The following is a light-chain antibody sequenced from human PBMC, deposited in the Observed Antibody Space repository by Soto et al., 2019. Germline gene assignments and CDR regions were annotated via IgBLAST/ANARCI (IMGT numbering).Light chain of an antibody. J-gene: IGKJ3*01. CDR2: DAS. CDR3: QQYDNLPRGST. Sequence: DIQMTQSPSSLSASVGDRVTITCQASQDISNYLNWYQQKPGKAPKLLIYDASNLETGVPSRFSGSGSGTDFTFTISSLQPEDIATYYCQQYDNLPRGSTFGPGTKVD. V-gene: IGKV1-33*01. CDR1: QDISNY.